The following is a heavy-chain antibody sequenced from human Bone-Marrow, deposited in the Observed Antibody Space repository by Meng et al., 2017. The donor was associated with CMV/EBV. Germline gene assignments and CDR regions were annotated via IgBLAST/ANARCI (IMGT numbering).Heavy chain of an antibody. CDR1: GYSFTSYW. V-gene: IGHV5-51*01. CDR3: ARASRDGDYFDY. D-gene: IGHD5-24*01. J-gene: IGHJ4*02. CDR2: IYPGDSDT. Sequence: KVSCKGSGYSFTSYWIGWVRQMPGKGLEWMGIIYPGDSDTRYSPSFQGQVAISADKSINTAYLQWSSLKASDTAMYYCARASRDGDYFDYWGQGTLVTVSS.